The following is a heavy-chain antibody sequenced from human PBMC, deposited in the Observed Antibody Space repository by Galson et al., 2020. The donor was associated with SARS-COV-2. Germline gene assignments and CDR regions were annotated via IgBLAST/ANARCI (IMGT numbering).Heavy chain of an antibody. CDR3: APHTDYYDSSGPYFDY. CDR2: ISSSSSYI. Sequence: GGSLRLSCAASGFTFSSYSMNWVRQAPGKGLEWVSSISSSSSYIYYADSVKGRFTISRDNAKNSLYLQMNSLRAEDTAVYYCAPHTDYYDSSGPYFDYWGQGTLVTVSS. J-gene: IGHJ4*02. CDR1: GFTFSSYS. V-gene: IGHV3-21*01. D-gene: IGHD3-22*01.